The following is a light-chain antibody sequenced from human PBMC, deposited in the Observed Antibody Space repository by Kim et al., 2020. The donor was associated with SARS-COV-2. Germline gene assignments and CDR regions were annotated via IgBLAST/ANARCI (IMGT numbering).Light chain of an antibody. V-gene: IGLV3-1*01. CDR3: QAWDSSTVV. CDR1: KLGDKY. CDR2: QDS. J-gene: IGLJ2*01. Sequence: SVSPGQTASITCSGDKLGDKYACWYQQKPGQSPVLVIYQDSKRPSGIPGRFSGSNSGNTATLTISGTQAMDEADYYCQAWDSSTVVFGGGNQLTVL.